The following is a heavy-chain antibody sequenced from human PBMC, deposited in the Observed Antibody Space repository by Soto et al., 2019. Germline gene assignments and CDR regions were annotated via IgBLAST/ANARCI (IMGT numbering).Heavy chain of an antibody. Sequence: SETLSLTCAVYGGSFRGYYWSWIRQPPGKGLEWIGEINHSGGTNYNPSLKSRVTISVDTSKNQFSLKLSSVTAADTAVYYCARDPLWGTAMVIWYFDLWGRGTLVT. CDR3: ARDPLWGTAMVIWYFDL. CDR2: INHSGGT. CDR1: GGSFRGYY. J-gene: IGHJ2*01. D-gene: IGHD5-18*01. V-gene: IGHV4-34*01.